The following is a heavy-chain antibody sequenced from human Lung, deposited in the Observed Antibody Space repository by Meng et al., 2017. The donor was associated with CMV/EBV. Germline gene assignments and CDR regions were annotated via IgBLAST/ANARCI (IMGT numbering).Heavy chain of an antibody. CDR2: SSSSGSSI. J-gene: IGHJ6*02. V-gene: IGHV3-48*03. Sequence: AETLSLXCAASGFSFSSYEMNWVRQAPGKGLEWVSYSSSSGSSIYYADSVKGRFTSSRDNAKNSLYLQMNSLRAEDTAGYYCARAWGYSNYGRVSWGPPYYYYGMDXRGQXTTVTVSS. CDR1: GFSFSSYE. D-gene: IGHD4-11*01. CDR3: ARAWGYSNYGRVSWGPPYYYYGMDX.